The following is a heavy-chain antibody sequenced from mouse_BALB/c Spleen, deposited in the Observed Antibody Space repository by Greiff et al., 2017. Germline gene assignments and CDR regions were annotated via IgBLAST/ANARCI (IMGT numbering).Heavy chain of an antibody. CDR1: GFTFSSYT. J-gene: IGHJ2*01. CDR3: ARHGKGYFDY. Sequence: EVQLVESGGGLVQPGGSLKLSCAASGFTFSSYTMSWVRQTPEKRLEWVAYISNGGGSTYYPDTVKGRFTISRDNAKNTLYLQMSSLKSEDTAMYYCARHGKGYFDYWGQGTTLTVSS. CDR2: ISNGGGST. D-gene: IGHD2-1*01. V-gene: IGHV5-12-2*01.